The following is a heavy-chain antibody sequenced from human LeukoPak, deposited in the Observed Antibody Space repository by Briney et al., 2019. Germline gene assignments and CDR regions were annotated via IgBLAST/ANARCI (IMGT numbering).Heavy chain of an antibody. CDR3: ARAKRETSTRPWTSGMDV. D-gene: IGHD3/OR15-3a*01. J-gene: IGHJ6*02. CDR2: LGSAGDK. V-gene: IGHV3-13*01. CDR1: GFTLSDYD. Sequence: GGSLRLSCAAPGFTLSDYDIHWVRQPIGKGLDWVSGLGSAGDKYHAGSERGRFTISREDAENSVYLQMNGLRPEDTAIYYCARAKRETSTRPWTSGMDVWGQGTRVTVSS.